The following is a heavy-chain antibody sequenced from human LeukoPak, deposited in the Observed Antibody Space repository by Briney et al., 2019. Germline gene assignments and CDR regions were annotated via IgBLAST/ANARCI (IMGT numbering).Heavy chain of an antibody. J-gene: IGHJ3*02. D-gene: IGHD6-6*01. CDR1: EFTFTSYE. Sequence: AGGSLRLSSAASEFTFTSYELNWVRQAPGKGLEWVSYISSSGNTISYADSVKGRFTISRDNARNSLYLQVISLRAEDTAVYYCARGPSIAARYDAFDIWGQGTMVTVSS. CDR2: ISSSGNTI. CDR3: ARGPSIAARYDAFDI. V-gene: IGHV3-48*03.